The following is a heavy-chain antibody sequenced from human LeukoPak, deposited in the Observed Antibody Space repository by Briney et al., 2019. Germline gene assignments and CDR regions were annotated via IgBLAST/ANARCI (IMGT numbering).Heavy chain of an antibody. CDR2: ISGSGGST. Sequence: GGSLRLSCAASGFTFSSYAMSWVRQAPGKGLEWVSAISGSGGSTYYADSVKGRFTISRDNSKNTLYLQTNSLRAEDTAVYYCAKGSGYCSGGSCYFDTSYYYYMDVWGKGTTVTVSS. V-gene: IGHV3-23*01. D-gene: IGHD2-15*01. J-gene: IGHJ6*03. CDR3: AKGSGYCSGGSCYFDTSYYYYMDV. CDR1: GFTFSSYA.